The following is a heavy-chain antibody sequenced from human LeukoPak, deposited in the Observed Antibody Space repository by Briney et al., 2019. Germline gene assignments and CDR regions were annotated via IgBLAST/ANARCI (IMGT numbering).Heavy chain of an antibody. CDR3: ARAGYCSGGSCYPYYYYYYMDV. J-gene: IGHJ6*03. V-gene: IGHV1-18*01. Sequence: ASVKVSCKASGYTFTSYAISWVRQAPGQRLEWMGWISGHNDDTNYAQRLQGRVTMTTDTSTSTAYMELWSLRSDDTAVYYCARAGYCSGGSCYPYYYYYYMDVWGKGTTVTVSS. CDR1: GYTFTSYA. CDR2: ISGHNDDT. D-gene: IGHD2-15*01.